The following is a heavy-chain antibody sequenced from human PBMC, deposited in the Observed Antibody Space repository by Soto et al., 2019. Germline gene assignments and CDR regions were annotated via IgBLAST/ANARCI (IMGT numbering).Heavy chain of an antibody. CDR2: IIPIFGTA. V-gene: IGHV1-69*01. CDR1: GGTFSSYA. Sequence: QVQLVQSGAEVKKPGASVKVSCKASGGTFSSYAISWVRQAPGQGLEWMGGIIPIFGTANYAQKFQGRVTITADESTSTAYMELSRLRYEDTAVYYCARSFRGYSYGYFDYWGQGTLVTVSS. CDR3: ARSFRGYSYGYFDY. J-gene: IGHJ4*02. D-gene: IGHD5-18*01.